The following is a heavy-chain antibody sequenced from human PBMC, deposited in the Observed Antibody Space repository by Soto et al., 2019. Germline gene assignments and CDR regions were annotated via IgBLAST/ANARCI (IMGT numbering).Heavy chain of an antibody. V-gene: IGHV4-31*03. D-gene: IGHD3-22*01. CDR3: ARDLHDSSGYYLYYFDY. Sequence: SETLSLTCTVSGGSISSGGYYWSWIRQHPGKGLEWIGYIYYSGSTYYNPSLKSRVTISVDTSKNQFSLKLSSVTAADTAVYYCARDLHDSSGYYLYYFDYWGQGTLVTVSS. CDR1: GGSISSGGYY. J-gene: IGHJ4*02. CDR2: IYYSGST.